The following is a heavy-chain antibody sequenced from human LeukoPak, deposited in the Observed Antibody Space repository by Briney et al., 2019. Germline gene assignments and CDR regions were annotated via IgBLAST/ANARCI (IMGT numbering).Heavy chain of an antibody. D-gene: IGHD2-21*01. V-gene: IGHV1-18*01. CDR2: ISAYNGNT. J-gene: IGHJ6*03. Sequence: ASVKVSCKASGYTFTSYGISWVRQAPGQGLEWMGWISAYNGNTNYAQKLQCRVTMTTDTSTSTAYMELRSLRSDDTAVYYCARAHMSYYYMDVWGKGTTVTVSS. CDR1: GYTFTSYG. CDR3: ARAHMSYYYMDV.